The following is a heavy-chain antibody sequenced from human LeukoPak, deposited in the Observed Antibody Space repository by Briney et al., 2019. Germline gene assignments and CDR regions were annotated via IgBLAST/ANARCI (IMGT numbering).Heavy chain of an antibody. Sequence: PSETLSLTCAVYGGSFSGYYWSWIRQPPGKGLEWSGEINHSGSTNYNPSLKSRVTISVDTSKNQFSLKLSSVTAADTAVYYCARGQGPANTYQLLYRKYNWFDPWGQGTLVTVSS. J-gene: IGHJ5*02. V-gene: IGHV4-34*01. CDR2: INHSGST. CDR1: GGSFSGYY. D-gene: IGHD2-2*02. CDR3: ARGQGPANTYQLLYRKYNWFDP.